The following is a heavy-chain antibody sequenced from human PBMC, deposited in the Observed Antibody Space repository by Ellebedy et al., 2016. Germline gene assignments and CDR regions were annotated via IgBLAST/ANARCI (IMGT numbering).Heavy chain of an antibody. J-gene: IGHJ6*02. CDR2: ISYDGSNK. Sequence: GGSLRLSXAASGFTFSSYAMHWVRQAPGKGLEWVAVISYDGSNKYYADSVKGRFTISRDNSKNTLYLQMNSLRAEDTAVYYCASGGGKGLYYYYGMDVWGQGTTVTVSS. V-gene: IGHV3-30-3*01. D-gene: IGHD2-15*01. CDR1: GFTFSSYA. CDR3: ASGGGKGLYYYYGMDV.